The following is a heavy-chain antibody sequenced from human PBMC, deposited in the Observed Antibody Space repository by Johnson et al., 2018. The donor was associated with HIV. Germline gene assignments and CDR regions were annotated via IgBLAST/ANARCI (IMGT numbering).Heavy chain of an antibody. CDR3: ARDGKYSSIGPDAFDV. Sequence: VQLVESGGVVVQPGGSLRLSCAASGFTFDDYTMHWVRQAPGKGLEWVSLISWDGGSTYYADSVKGRFTISRDNSKNSLYLQMNSLRPEDTAVYFCARDGKYSSIGPDAFDVWGQGTMVAVSS. V-gene: IGHV3-43*01. J-gene: IGHJ3*01. D-gene: IGHD6-13*01. CDR2: ISWDGGST. CDR1: GFTFDDYT.